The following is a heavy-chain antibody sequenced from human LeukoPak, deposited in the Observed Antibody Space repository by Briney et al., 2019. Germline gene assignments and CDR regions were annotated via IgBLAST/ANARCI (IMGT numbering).Heavy chain of an antibody. CDR2: IYYSGST. Sequence: SEPLSLPCTVSGGSISSHYWSWIREPPGKGLEWIGYIYYSGSTNYNPSLKSRVTISVDTSKNQFSLKLSSVTAADTAVYYCARGERWLQYLGYWGQGTLVTVSS. V-gene: IGHV4-59*11. J-gene: IGHJ4*02. CDR1: GGSISSHY. D-gene: IGHD5-24*01. CDR3: ARGERWLQYLGY.